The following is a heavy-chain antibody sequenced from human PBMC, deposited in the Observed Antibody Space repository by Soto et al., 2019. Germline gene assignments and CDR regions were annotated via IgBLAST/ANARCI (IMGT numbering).Heavy chain of an antibody. J-gene: IGHJ6*02. CDR1: GGTFSSYT. D-gene: IGHD6-6*01. CDR3: AKGLSRPAYYYYYGMDV. Sequence: ASVKVSCKASGGTFSSYTISWVRQAPGQGLEWMGRIIPILGIANYAQKFQGRVTITADKSTSTAYMELSSLRSEDTAVYYCAKGLSRPAYYYYYGMDVWGQGTTVTVSS. CDR2: IIPILGIA. V-gene: IGHV1-69*02.